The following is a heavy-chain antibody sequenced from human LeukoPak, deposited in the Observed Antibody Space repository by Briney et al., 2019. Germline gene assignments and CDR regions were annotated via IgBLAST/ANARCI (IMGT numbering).Heavy chain of an antibody. CDR3: AKDGGEGDFDY. D-gene: IGHD2-21*01. J-gene: IGHJ4*02. V-gene: IGHV4-39*07. Sequence: PSETLSLTCTVSGGSISSSIYYWGWIRQPPGKGLEWIGSIYYSGSTYYNPSLKSRVTISVDTSKNQFSLKLSSVTAADTAVYYCAKDGGEGDFDYWGQGTLVTVSS. CDR1: GGSISSSIYY. CDR2: IYYSGST.